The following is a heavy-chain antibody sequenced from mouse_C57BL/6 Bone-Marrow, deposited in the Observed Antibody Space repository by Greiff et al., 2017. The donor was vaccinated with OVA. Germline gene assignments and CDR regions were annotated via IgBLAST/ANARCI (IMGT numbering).Heavy chain of an antibody. Sequence: QVQLQQSGAELARPGASVKLSCTASGYTFTSYGISWVKQRTGQGLEWIGEIYPRSGNTYYNEKFKGKATLTADKSSSTAYMELRSLTSEDSAVYFCAREGITTGFAYWGQGTLVTVSA. J-gene: IGHJ3*01. CDR1: GYTFTSYG. CDR3: AREGITTGFAY. CDR2: IYPRSGNT. V-gene: IGHV1-81*01. D-gene: IGHD1-1*01.